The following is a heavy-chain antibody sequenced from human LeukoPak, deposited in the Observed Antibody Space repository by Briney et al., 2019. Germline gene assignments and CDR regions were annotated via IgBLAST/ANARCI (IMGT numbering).Heavy chain of an antibody. CDR1: GFTFSSYA. J-gene: IGHJ4*02. CDR2: IYSGGST. D-gene: IGHD1-26*01. Sequence: GALRLSCAASGFTFSSYAMSWVRQAPGKGLEWVSVIYSGGSTYYADSVQGRFTISRDNSKNTLYLQMNSLRAEDTAVYYCARVWSGSYHFDYWGQGTLVTVSS. V-gene: IGHV3-53*01. CDR3: ARVWSGSYHFDY.